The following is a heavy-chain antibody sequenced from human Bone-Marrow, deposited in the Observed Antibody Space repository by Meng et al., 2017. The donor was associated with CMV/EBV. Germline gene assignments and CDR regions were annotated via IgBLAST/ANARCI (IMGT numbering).Heavy chain of an antibody. V-gene: IGHV3-74*01. CDR1: GFTFSSHW. Sequence: GEFLKISCAASGFTFSSHWMHWVRQAPGKGLVWVSRINSDGSSTSYADSVKGRFTISRDNAKNTLYLQMNSLRAEDTAVYYCARARVPAAIYQYYFDYWGQGTLVTVSS. D-gene: IGHD2-2*02. CDR3: ARARVPAAIYQYYFDY. J-gene: IGHJ4*02. CDR2: INSDGSST.